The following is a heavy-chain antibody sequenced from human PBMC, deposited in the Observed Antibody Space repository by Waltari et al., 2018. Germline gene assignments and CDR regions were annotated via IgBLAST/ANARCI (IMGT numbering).Heavy chain of an antibody. CDR1: GCTFRSSR. CDR3: ARSRDRGPSGPGY. Sequence: EVQLVESGGGLGQPGGSLRLSWAGSGCTFRSSRMYWVRQAPGKGLVVVSHINSDESSTSYADSVKGRFTISRDNAKNTLYLQMNSLRAEDTAVYYCARSRDRGPSGPGYWGQGTLVTVSS. CDR2: INSDESST. D-gene: IGHD3-10*01. V-gene: IGHV3-74*01. J-gene: IGHJ4*02.